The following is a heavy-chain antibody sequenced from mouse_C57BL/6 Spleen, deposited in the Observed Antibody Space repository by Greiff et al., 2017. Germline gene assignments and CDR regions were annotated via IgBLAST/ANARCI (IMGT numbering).Heavy chain of an antibody. Sequence: QVQLKQPGAELVRPGTSVKLSCKASGYTFTSYWMHWVKQRPGQGLEWIGVIDPCDSYTNYNQKFKGKATLTVDTSSSTAYMQLSSLTSEDSAVYYCVSTTVALDYWGQGTTLTVSS. J-gene: IGHJ2*01. D-gene: IGHD1-1*01. V-gene: IGHV1-59*01. CDR2: IDPCDSYT. CDR3: VSTTVALDY. CDR1: GYTFTSYW.